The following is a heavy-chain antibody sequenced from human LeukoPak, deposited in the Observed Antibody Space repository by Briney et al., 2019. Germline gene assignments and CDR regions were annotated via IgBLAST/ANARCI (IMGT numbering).Heavy chain of an antibody. Sequence: SETLSLTFTVSGGSISSSSYYWGWIRQPPGKGLEWIGSIYYSGSTYYNPSLKSRVTISVDTSKNQFSLKLSSVTAADTAVYYCARLQVRGFHYFDYWGQGTLVTVSS. J-gene: IGHJ4*02. CDR1: GGSISSSSYY. CDR2: IYYSGST. V-gene: IGHV4-39*01. CDR3: ARLQVRGFHYFDY. D-gene: IGHD3-10*01.